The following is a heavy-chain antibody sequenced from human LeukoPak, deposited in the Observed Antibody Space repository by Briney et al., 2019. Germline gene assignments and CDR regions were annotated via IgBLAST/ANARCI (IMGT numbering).Heavy chain of an antibody. CDR2: IYYSGGT. J-gene: IGHJ4*02. CDR3: ARRGGDSSGNFDY. D-gene: IGHD3-22*01. CDR1: GGSISSYY. V-gene: IGHV4-59*08. Sequence: SETLSLTCTVSGGSISSYYWSWIRQPPGKGLEWIGYIYYSGGTNYNPSLKSRGTISVDTSKKQFSLRLSSVTAADTAVYYCARRGGDSSGNFDYWGQGTLVTVSS.